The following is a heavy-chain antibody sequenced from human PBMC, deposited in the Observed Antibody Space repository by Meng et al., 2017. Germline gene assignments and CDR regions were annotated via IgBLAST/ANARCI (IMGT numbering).Heavy chain of an antibody. Sequence: ASVKVSCKASGYTFTSYGISWVRQAPGQGLEWMGWISTYNGNTNYAQKLQGRVTMSPDTSTSTAYMELRGLRSDDTAVYYCARDDAFDIWGQGTMVTVSS. J-gene: IGHJ3*02. CDR3: ARDDAFDI. V-gene: IGHV1-18*01. CDR1: GYTFTSYG. CDR2: ISTYNGNT.